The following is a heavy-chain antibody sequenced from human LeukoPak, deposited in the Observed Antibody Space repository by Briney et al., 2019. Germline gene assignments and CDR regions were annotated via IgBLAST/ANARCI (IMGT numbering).Heavy chain of an antibody. J-gene: IGHJ4*02. CDR3: AREVRGYYFDY. Sequence: PGRSLRLSWAASGLIVSSKYMTWVRQAPGKGLEWVSVISSGVNTYYADSVKGRFTISRDNSKNTVYLQMNGLRAEDTAVYYCAREVRGYYFDYWGQGTLVTASS. V-gene: IGHV3-53*01. CDR1: GLIVSSKY. D-gene: IGHD5-12*01. CDR2: ISSGVNT.